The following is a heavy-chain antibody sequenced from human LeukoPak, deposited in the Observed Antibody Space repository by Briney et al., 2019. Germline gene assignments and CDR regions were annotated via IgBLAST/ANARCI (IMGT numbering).Heavy chain of an antibody. J-gene: IGHJ4*02. D-gene: IGHD5-24*01. CDR2: IKQDGSET. CDR3: ARDGEMPTIYFDY. CDR1: GFTFSSHW. V-gene: IGHV3-7*01. Sequence: GGSLRLSCAVSGFTFSSHWMSWVRQAPGKGLEWVANIKQDGSETYYVDSVKGRFTISRDNAKNSLFLQMNSLRAEDTAVYYCARDGEMPTIYFDYWGQGTLVTVSS.